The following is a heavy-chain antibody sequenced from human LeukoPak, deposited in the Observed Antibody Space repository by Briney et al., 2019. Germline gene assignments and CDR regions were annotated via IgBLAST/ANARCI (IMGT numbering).Heavy chain of an antibody. CDR3: ARRVGASEY. CDR2: IYYSGST. Sequence: PSETLSLTCTVSGGSIISSNYYWGWIRQPPGKGLEWIGSIYYSGSTYYNPSLKSRVTISVDTSKNQFSLKLSSVTAADTAVYYCARRVGASEYWGEGTLVTVSS. J-gene: IGHJ4*02. CDR1: GGSIISSNYY. D-gene: IGHD1-26*01. V-gene: IGHV4-39*01.